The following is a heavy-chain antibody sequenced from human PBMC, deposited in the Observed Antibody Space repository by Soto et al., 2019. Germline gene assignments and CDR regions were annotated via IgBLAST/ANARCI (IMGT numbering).Heavy chain of an antibody. CDR3: ARHPGGRGYYYGMDV. J-gene: IGHJ6*02. D-gene: IGHD2-15*01. V-gene: IGHV1-69*12. Sequence: QVQLVQSGAEVKKPGSSVKVSCKASGGTFSSYAISWVRQAPEQGLEWRGGIILIFGTANYAQKFQGRVTITADESTSTAYMELSSLRSEDTAVYYCARHPGGRGYYYGMDVWGQGTTVTVSS. CDR1: GGTFSSYA. CDR2: IILIFGTA.